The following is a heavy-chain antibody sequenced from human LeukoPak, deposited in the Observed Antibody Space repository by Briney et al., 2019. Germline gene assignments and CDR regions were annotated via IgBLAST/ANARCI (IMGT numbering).Heavy chain of an antibody. CDR3: ATGYGSGNACDY. Sequence: GGSLRLSCAASGFTFSNYAMHWVRQAPGRGLEWVGLVKSESDGGTAVYAAPVKGRFTISRDDSKNTLYLQMNSLKTEDTAVYYCATGYGSGNACDYWGQGTLVTVSS. J-gene: IGHJ4*02. D-gene: IGHD3-10*01. CDR2: VKSESDGGTA. V-gene: IGHV3-15*01. CDR1: GFTFSNYA.